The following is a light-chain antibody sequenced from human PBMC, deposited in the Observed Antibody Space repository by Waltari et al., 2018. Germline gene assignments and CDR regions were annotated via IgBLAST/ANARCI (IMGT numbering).Light chain of an antibody. CDR1: QSVSSSY. V-gene: IGKV3-20*01. CDR3: QQYGSSPPYT. J-gene: IGKJ2*01. Sequence: EIVLTQSPATLSLSPGERATLSSRASQSVSSSYLSWYQQKPGQAPRLLIYGASSRATGIPDRFSGSGSGTDFTLTIRRLEPEDFAVYYCQQYGSSPPYTFGQGTKLEIK. CDR2: GAS.